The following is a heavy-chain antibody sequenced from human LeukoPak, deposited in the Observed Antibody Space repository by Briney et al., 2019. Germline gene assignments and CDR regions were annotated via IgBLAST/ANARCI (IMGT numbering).Heavy chain of an antibody. D-gene: IGHD5-12*01. CDR2: ISGSGGAT. CDR1: GFTFSNYA. J-gene: IGHJ4*02. Sequence: AGGSLRLSCAASGFTFSNYAMSWVRQAPGKGLERVSVISGSGGATYYADSVEGRFTISRDNSKNTLYLQMNSLRAEDTAVYYCAKDGVATITFDYWGQGTLVTVSS. V-gene: IGHV3-23*01. CDR3: AKDGVATITFDY.